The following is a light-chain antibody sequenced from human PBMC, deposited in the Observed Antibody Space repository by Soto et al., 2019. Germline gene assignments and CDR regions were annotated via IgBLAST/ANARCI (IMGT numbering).Light chain of an antibody. Sequence: SELTQSPGTLSLSPGEGATLSCRTSQSITNTYLAWYQQRPGQAPRLLIYAASSRATGIPDRFSGSGSGTVFTLTISRLVPEDFAVYYCQQYFGSLYTFRQGTKVDIK. J-gene: IGKJ2*01. CDR2: AAS. V-gene: IGKV3-20*01. CDR3: QQYFGSLYT. CDR1: QSITNTY.